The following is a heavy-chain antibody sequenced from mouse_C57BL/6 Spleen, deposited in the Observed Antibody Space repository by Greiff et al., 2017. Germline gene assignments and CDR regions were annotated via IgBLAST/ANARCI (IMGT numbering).Heavy chain of an antibody. Sequence: QVQLQQSGAELAKPGASVKLSCKASGYTFTSYWMHWVKQRPGQGLEWIGCINPSSGYTKYNQKFKGKATLTADKSSSTAYMQLSSLTYEDSAVYYCARRNFNYRFDYWGQGTTLTVSS. V-gene: IGHV1-7*01. CDR2: INPSSGYT. D-gene: IGHD2-1*01. CDR1: GYTFTSYW. J-gene: IGHJ2*01. CDR3: ARRNFNYRFDY.